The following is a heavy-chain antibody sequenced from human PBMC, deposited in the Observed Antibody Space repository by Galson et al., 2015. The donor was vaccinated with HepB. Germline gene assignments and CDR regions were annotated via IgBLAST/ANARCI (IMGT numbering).Heavy chain of an antibody. CDR2: ISSSGSTI. Sequence: SLRLSCAASAFNFNDHYLSWIRQAPGKGLEWVSYISSSGSTIYHAHSVKGRFTISRDNAKNSLSLKRNSLRAEDTAVYYCARGSRGHMDVWGQGTTVTVSS. V-gene: IGHV3-11*04. J-gene: IGHJ6*02. CDR1: AFNFNDHY. CDR3: ARGSRGHMDV.